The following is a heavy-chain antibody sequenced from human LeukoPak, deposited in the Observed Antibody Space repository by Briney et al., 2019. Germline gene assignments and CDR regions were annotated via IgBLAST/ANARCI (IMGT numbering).Heavy chain of an antibody. CDR1: GFTFSDYA. D-gene: IGHD4-17*01. Sequence: QPGGSLRLSCAASGFTFSDYAMSWVRQALGKGLKWVSVISGSGVSTYNADSVKGRFTISGDNSKNTLYLQMNSLRAEDTAVYYCAKSVESAVTTNPYFDYWGQGILVTVSS. CDR2: ISGSGVST. CDR3: AKSVESAVTTNPYFDY. J-gene: IGHJ4*02. V-gene: IGHV3-23*01.